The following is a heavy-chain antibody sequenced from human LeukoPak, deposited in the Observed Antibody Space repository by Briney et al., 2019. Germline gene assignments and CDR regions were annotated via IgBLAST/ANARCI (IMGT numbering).Heavy chain of an antibody. D-gene: IGHD1-26*01. J-gene: IGHJ4*02. CDR2: INHSGST. CDR3: ARVPPRNSGSYFNY. Sequence: SETLSLTCAVYGGSFSGYYWSWIRQPPGKGLEWIGEINHSGSTNYNPSLKSRVTISVDTSKTQFSLKLSSVTAAATAVYYCARVPPRNSGSYFNYWGQGTLVTVSS. CDR1: GGSFSGYY. V-gene: IGHV4-34*01.